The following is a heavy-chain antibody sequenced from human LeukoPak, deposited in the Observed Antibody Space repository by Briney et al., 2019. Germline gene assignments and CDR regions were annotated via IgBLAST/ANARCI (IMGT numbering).Heavy chain of an antibody. Sequence: TGGSLRLSCAASRFTFSSYAMSWVRQAPGKGLEWVSAISGSGGSTYYADSVKGRFTISRDNSKNTLYLQMNSLRAEDTAVYYCAKQQWLVNYYYYMDVWGKGTTVTVSS. J-gene: IGHJ6*03. CDR1: RFTFSSYA. V-gene: IGHV3-23*01. CDR2: ISGSGGST. CDR3: AKQQWLVNYYYYMDV. D-gene: IGHD6-19*01.